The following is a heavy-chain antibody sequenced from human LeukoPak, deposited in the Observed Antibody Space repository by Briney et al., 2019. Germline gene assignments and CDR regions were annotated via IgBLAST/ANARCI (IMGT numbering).Heavy chain of an antibody. CDR3: AKGPYGDYVYNWFDP. J-gene: IGHJ5*02. D-gene: IGHD4-17*01. V-gene: IGHV3-23*01. CDR1: GFTFSSYA. CDR2: ISGSGGST. Sequence: PGGSLRLSCAASGFTFSSYAMSWVRQAPGKGLEWVSAISGSGGSTYYADSVKGRFTISRDNSKNTLYLQMNSLRAEDTAVYYCAKGPYGDYVYNWFDPWGQGTLVTVSS.